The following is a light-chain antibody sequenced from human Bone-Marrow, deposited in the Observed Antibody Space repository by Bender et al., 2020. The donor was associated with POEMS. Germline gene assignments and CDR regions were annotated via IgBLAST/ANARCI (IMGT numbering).Light chain of an antibody. J-gene: IGLJ3*02. Sequence: QSALTQPASVSGSPGQSITISCTGTSNDVGRHGLVSWYQQRPDKAPKLLIHEDSKRALGVSSRVSGSKSGNTASLTISGLQAEDEADYYCCSYADNSVWVFGGGTKLTVL. V-gene: IGLV2-23*01. CDR3: CSYADNSVWV. CDR1: SNDVGRHGL. CDR2: EDS.